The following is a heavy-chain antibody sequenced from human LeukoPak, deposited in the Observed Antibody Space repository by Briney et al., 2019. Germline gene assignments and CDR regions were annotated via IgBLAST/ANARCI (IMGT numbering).Heavy chain of an antibody. V-gene: IGHV3-7*01. D-gene: IGHD1-26*01. J-gene: IGHJ4*02. Sequence: GGSLRLSCAASGFTFSAYWMSWVRQAPGKGLEWVANIKDDGSDKYYVDSVKGRFTISRDNAKNSLYLQMNSLRDDDTAVYYCARAAGGTSRDYWGQGTLVTVSS. CDR1: GFTFSAYW. CDR3: ARAAGGTSRDY. CDR2: IKDDGSDK.